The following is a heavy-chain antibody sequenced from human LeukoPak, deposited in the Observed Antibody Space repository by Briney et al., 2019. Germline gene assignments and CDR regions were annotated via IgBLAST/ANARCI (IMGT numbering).Heavy chain of an antibody. J-gene: IGHJ4*02. Sequence: PSETLSLTCTVSAGSISTYYWSWIRQPPGKGLEWIGYIHNSGRTYYNPSLNTRVTISVDTSKNQFSLKLSSVTAADTAVYYCARERSSGWYSLDYWGQGTLVTVSS. CDR3: ARERSSGWYSLDY. V-gene: IGHV4-59*01. CDR1: AGSISTYY. D-gene: IGHD6-19*01. CDR2: IHNSGRT.